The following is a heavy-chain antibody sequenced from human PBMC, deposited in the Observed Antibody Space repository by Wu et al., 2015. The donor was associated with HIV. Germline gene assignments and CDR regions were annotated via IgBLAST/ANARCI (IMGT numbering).Heavy chain of an antibody. Sequence: QVQLQESGPGLVKPSETLSLTCTVSGGSISSYYWSWIRQPAGKGLEWIGRIYTSGSTNYNPSLKSRVTMSVDTSKNQFSLKLSSVTAADTAVYYCARDYYYDSSGYDYYYGMDVVGPRDHGHRL. CDR2: IYTSGST. CDR1: GGSISSYY. V-gene: IGHV4-4*07. D-gene: IGHD3-22*01. J-gene: IGHJ6*02. CDR3: ARDYYYDSSGYDYYYGMDV.